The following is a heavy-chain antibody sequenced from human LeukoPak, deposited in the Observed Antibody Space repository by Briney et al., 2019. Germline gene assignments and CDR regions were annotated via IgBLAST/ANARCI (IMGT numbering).Heavy chain of an antibody. CDR2: IYVSGST. Sequence: PSETLSLTCAVSGGSTSSGSYYWTWIRQPAGKGLEWIGRIYVSGSTNYNPSLKSRVTISVDTSKNHFSLNLTSVTAADTAVYYCARLGLDDYSGSYSYMDVWGKGTTVTISS. CDR1: GGSTSSGSYY. J-gene: IGHJ6*03. D-gene: IGHD1-26*01. V-gene: IGHV4-61*02. CDR3: ARLGLDDYSGSYSYMDV.